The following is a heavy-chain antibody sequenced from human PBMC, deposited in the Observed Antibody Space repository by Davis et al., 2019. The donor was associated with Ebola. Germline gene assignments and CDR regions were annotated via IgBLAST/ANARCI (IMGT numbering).Heavy chain of an antibody. CDR1: GFPSGDYF. D-gene: IGHD3-9*01. Sequence: PGGSLRPSCAAPGFPSGDYFISWIRQPPGKGLEWVSSIGGIRPETYYAASVKGQFTISRDKPKKALFLQMDSLRAEDTATYYCARAWGITTLTVASMEVWGQGTTVTVSS. V-gene: IGHV3-11*01. J-gene: IGHJ6*02. CDR2: IGGIRPET. CDR3: ARAWGITTLTVASMEV.